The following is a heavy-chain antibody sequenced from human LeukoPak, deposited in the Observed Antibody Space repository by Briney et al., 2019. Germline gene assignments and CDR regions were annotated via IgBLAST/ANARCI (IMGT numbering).Heavy chain of an antibody. D-gene: IGHD1-26*01. CDR3: ARRATYNWFDP. V-gene: IGHV4-39*01. J-gene: IGHJ5*02. CDR2: MYYSGST. Sequence: SETLSLTCTVSGGSISSSSYYWGWIRQPPGKGLEWIGSMYYSGSTYYNPSLKRRVTISVDTSKTHFSLKLSSVTAADTAVYYCARRATYNWFDPWGQGTLVTVSS. CDR1: GGSISSSSYY.